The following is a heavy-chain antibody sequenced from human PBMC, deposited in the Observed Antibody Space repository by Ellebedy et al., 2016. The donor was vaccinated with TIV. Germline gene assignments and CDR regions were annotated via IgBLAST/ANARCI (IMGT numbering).Heavy chain of an antibody. Sequence: PGGSLRLSCAASGFSFGDYAMHWVRQAPGKGLEWVSGISWNSGGIDYADSVKGRFTISRDNAKNSLYLQMNSLRPEDTAFYYCAKDLDEWCDYFDCWGQGTLVTVSS. D-gene: IGHD2-15*01. CDR2: ISWNSGGI. J-gene: IGHJ4*02. CDR3: AKDLDEWCDYFDC. V-gene: IGHV3-9*01. CDR1: GFSFGDYA.